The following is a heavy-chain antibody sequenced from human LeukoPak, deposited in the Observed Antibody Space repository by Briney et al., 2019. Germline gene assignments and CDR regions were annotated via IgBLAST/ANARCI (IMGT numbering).Heavy chain of an antibody. V-gene: IGHV3-15*01. CDR1: GFTFSNAW. CDR2: IKSKTDGGTT. CDR3: TTDIEPSLYYYDSGALDY. J-gene: IGHJ4*02. Sequence: PGGSLRLSCAASGFTFSNAWMCWVRQAPGKGLEWVGRIKSKTDGGTTDYAAPVKGRFTISRDDSKNTLYLQMNSLKTEDTAVYYCTTDIEPSLYYYDSGALDYWGQGTLVTVSS. D-gene: IGHD3-22*01.